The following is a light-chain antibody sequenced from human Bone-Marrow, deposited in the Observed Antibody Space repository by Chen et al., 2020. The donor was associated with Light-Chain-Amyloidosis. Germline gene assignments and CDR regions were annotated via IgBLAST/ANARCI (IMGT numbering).Light chain of an antibody. CDR2: GSS. J-gene: IGKJ4*01. V-gene: IGKV3-20*01. CDR3: QQYATSPLT. Sequence: IVLTQSPGTLSLSPGEGANLSCRSSQTISSNYLTWYQQKFGQAPRLLIYGSSSRATGIPDRFTGSGSGTDYTLTINRLEPEDFAMYYCQQYATSPLTFGGGTKVEIK. CDR1: QTISSNY.